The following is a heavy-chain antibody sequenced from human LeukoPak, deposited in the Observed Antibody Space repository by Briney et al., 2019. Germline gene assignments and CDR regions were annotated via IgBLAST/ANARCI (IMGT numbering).Heavy chain of an antibody. CDR1: GYTFTSYA. CDR2: INAGNGNT. CDR3: ARDGGGVVTPGANFDY. D-gene: IGHD4-23*01. J-gene: IGHJ4*02. Sequence: ASVKVSCKASGYTFTSYAIHWVRQAPGQRLEWMGWINAGNGNTNYAQKLQGRVTMTTDTSTSTAYMELRSLRSDDTAVYYCARDGGGVVTPGANFDYWGQGTLVTVSS. V-gene: IGHV1-3*01.